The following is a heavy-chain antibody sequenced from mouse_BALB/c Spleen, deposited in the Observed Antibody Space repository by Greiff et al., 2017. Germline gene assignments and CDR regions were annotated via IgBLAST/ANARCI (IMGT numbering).Heavy chain of an antibody. J-gene: IGHJ1*01. CDR1: GFAFSSYD. CDR2: ISSGGGST. D-gene: IGHD1-1*02. CDR3: ARHYFGYWYFDV. V-gene: IGHV5-12-1*01. Sequence: EVQVVESGGGLVKPGGSLKLSCAASGFAFSSYDMSWVRQTPEKRLEWVAYISSGGGSTYYPDTVKGRFTISRDNAKNTLYLQMSSLKSEDTAMYYCARHYFGYWYFDVWGAGTTVTVSS.